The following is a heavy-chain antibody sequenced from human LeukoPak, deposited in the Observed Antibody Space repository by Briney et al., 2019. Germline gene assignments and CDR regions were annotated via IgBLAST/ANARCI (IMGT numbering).Heavy chain of an antibody. CDR2: IIPIFGTA. CDR3: ALRAATVATSLNGAFDI. J-gene: IGHJ3*02. D-gene: IGHD4-23*01. Sequence: GSSVKVSCKASGGTFSSYAISWARQAPGQGLEWMGGIIPIFGTANYAQKFQGRVTITADESTSTAYMELSSLRSEDTAVYYCALRAATVATSLNGAFDIWGQGTMVTVSS. V-gene: IGHV1-69*01. CDR1: GGTFSSYA.